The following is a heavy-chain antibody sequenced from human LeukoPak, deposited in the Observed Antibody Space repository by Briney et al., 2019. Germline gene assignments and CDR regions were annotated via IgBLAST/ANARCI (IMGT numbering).Heavy chain of an antibody. CDR3: ARSWRGAGVIEY. CDR2: IYASGST. V-gene: IGHV4-61*02. CDR1: GGSISSGSYY. J-gene: IGHJ4*02. Sequence: PSETLSLTCTVSGGSISSGSYYWSWIRQPAGKGLEWIGRIYASGSTNYNPSLKSRVAISVDTSKNQFSLKLTSVTAADTAVYYCARSWRGAGVIEYWGQGTLVTVSS. D-gene: IGHD3-16*02.